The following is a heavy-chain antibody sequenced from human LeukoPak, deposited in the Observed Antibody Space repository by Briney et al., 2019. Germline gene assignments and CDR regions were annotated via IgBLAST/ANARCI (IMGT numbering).Heavy chain of an antibody. CDR2: IYYTGST. CDR1: GRSIRSYY. J-gene: IGHJ4*02. Sequence: SETLSLTCTVSGRSIRSYYWSWIRQPPEKVLEWIGDIYYTGSTNYNPSLKSRVTISVDTSKNQFSLKLNSVTAADTAVYYCARDLTGYCTNGVCYSGPAYWGQGTLVTASS. D-gene: IGHD2-8*01. CDR3: ARDLTGYCTNGVCYSGPAY. V-gene: IGHV4-59*01.